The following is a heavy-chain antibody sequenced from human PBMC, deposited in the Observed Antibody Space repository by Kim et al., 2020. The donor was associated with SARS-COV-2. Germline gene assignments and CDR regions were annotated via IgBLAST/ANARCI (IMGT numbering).Heavy chain of an antibody. Sequence: GGSLRLSCAASGFTFSSYAMSWVRQAPGKGLEWVSAISGSGGSTYYADSVKGRFTISRDNSKNTLYLQMNSLRAEDTAVYYCAKDLYYYDSSDTIRGSDAFDIWGQGTMVTVSS. J-gene: IGHJ3*02. V-gene: IGHV3-23*01. D-gene: IGHD3-22*01. CDR1: GFTFSSYA. CDR3: AKDLYYYDSSDTIRGSDAFDI. CDR2: ISGSGGST.